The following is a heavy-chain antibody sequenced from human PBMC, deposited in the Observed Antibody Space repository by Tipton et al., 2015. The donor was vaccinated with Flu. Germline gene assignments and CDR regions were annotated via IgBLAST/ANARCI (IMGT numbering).Heavy chain of an antibody. V-gene: IGHV3-74*01. CDR3: ARDRNYAMDV. CDR1: GFTFSPYW. CDR2: IKSDGSSI. Sequence: LSLTCAASGFTFSPYWMHWVRQGPGKGLVWVSLIKSDGSSITYADSVKGRFTISRDNAKNTLYLQMNSLRAEDTAVYYCARDRNYAMDVWGQGTTVTVSS. J-gene: IGHJ6*02.